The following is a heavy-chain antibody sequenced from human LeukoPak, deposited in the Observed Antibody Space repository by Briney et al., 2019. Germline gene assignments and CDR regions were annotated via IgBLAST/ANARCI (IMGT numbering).Heavy chain of an antibody. CDR2: ISWNSGSI. CDR1: GFTFDDYA. V-gene: IGHV3-9*01. Sequence: GGSLRLSCAASGFTFDDYAMHWVRQAPGKGLEWVSGISWNSGSIGYADSVKGRSTISRDNAKNSLYLQMNSLRAEDTALYYCAKASTLLLWFGELDYWGQGTLVTVSS. J-gene: IGHJ4*02. D-gene: IGHD3-10*01. CDR3: AKASTLLLWFGELDY.